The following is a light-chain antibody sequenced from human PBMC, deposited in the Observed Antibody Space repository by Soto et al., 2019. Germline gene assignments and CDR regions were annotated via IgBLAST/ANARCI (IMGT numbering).Light chain of an antibody. CDR2: GAS. CDR1: QIVTSTY. Sequence: EIVLTQSPGTLSLSPGERATLSCRASQIVTSTYLAWFQQKPGQAPRLLIYGASTRATGSPDRFSGSGSGTDFTLPISGLEPEDFALYYCQQYGVTPPITFGGGTKVEV. J-gene: IGKJ4*01. V-gene: IGKV3-20*01. CDR3: QQYGVTPPIT.